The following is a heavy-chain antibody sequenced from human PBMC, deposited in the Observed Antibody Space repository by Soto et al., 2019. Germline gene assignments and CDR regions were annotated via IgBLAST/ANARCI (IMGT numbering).Heavy chain of an antibody. CDR3: ARSGTALAVAGTDI. J-gene: IGHJ3*02. V-gene: IGHV4-34*01. Sequence: PSETLSLPCAVYGGSFSGYYWSWIRQPPGKGLEWIGEINHSGSTNYNPTLKSRVTISVDTSKNQFSLKLSSVTAADTAVYYCARSGTALAVAGTDIWGQGTMVTVSS. D-gene: IGHD6-19*01. CDR1: GGSFSGYY. CDR2: INHSGST.